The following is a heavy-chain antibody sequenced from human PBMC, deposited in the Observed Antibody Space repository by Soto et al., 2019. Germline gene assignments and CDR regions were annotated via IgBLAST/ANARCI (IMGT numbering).Heavy chain of an antibody. J-gene: IGHJ6*03. D-gene: IGHD3-10*01. CDR2: MNPNSGNT. CDR1: GYTFTSYD. V-gene: IGHV1-8*01. Sequence: ASVKVSCKGSGYTFTSYDINWVRQATGQGLEWMGWMNPNSGNTGYAQKFQGRVTMTRNTSISTAYMELSSLRSEDTAVYYCARERGGGFYYYYYMDVWGKGTTVTVSS. CDR3: ARERGGGFYYYYYMDV.